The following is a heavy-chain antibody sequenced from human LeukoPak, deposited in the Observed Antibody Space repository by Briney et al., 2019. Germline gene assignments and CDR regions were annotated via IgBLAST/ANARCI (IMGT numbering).Heavy chain of an antibody. Sequence: GESLKISCKCSGYNFTNYRISWVRPMPGKGLEWMGTIDPSDSYNNYSPSCQGHVTISADKSISTAYLQWSSLKASDTAMYYCARAYSRSRFDYWGQGTLVTVSS. J-gene: IGHJ4*02. CDR1: GYNFTNYR. CDR3: ARAYSRSRFDY. V-gene: IGHV5-10-1*01. D-gene: IGHD6-6*01. CDR2: IDPSDSYN.